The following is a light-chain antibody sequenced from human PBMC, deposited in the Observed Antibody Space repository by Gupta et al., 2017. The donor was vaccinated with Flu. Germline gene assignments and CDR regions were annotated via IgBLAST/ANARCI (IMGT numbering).Light chain of an antibody. CDR2: AAS. CDR3: QQSYSTPLT. V-gene: IGKV1-39*01. J-gene: IGKJ4*01. CDR1: QTINNN. Sequence: PSSLSASVGDRVTITCRASQTINNNLNWYQQKPGKAPNLLIYAASTLQSGVPSRFSGSRSGTDFTLTISSLQPEDFATYYCQQSYSTPLTFGGGTKVEIK.